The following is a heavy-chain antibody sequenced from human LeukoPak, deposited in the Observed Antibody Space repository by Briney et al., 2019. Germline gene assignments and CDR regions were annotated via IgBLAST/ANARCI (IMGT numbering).Heavy chain of an antibody. CDR3: ARSSAAGTFDY. Sequence: PGGSLRLSCAASGFTFSSYSMNWVRQAPGKGLEWVSYISSSSSTIYYADSVKGRFTISRDNAKNSLYLQMNSLRAEDTAVYYCARSSAAGTFDYWGQGTLVTVSS. CDR1: GFTFSSYS. J-gene: IGHJ4*02. CDR2: ISSSSSTI. D-gene: IGHD6-13*01. V-gene: IGHV3-48*01.